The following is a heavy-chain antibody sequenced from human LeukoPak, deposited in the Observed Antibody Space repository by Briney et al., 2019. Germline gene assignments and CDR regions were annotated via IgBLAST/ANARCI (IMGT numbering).Heavy chain of an antibody. CDR2: INPNSGGT. CDR1: GYTFTDYY. V-gene: IGHV1-2*02. D-gene: IGHD3-3*01. J-gene: IGHJ4*02. CDR3: GRGGGAVFRVVND. Sequence: ASVKVSCKASGYTFTDYYMDWVRQAPGQGLEWMGWINPNSGGTNYARKFQGTFTMTRDTSISTAYVELSRLRSDDRAVYYCGRGGGAVFRVVNDWGQGTLVTVSS.